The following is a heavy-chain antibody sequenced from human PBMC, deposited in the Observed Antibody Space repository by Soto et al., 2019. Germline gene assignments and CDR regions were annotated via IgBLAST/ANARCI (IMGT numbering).Heavy chain of an antibody. D-gene: IGHD5-18*01. CDR1: GGTFSSYT. J-gene: IGHJ6*02. CDR3: ASQLYLRSQVTDV. CDR2: IIPILGIA. Sequence: QVQLVQSGAEVKKPGSSVKVSCKASGGTFSSYTISWVRQAPGQGLEWMGRIIPILGIANYAQKFQGRVTITADKSTSTAYMELSSLRSEDTAVYYCASQLYLRSQVTDVWGQGTTVTVSS. V-gene: IGHV1-69*02.